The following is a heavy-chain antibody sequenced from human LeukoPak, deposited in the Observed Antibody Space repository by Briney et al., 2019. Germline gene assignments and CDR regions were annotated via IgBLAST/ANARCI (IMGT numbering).Heavy chain of an antibody. D-gene: IGHD7-27*01. CDR2: ISYDGSNK. Sequence: GGSLRLSCAASGFTFSSYAMHWVRQAPGKGLEWVAVISYDGSNKYYADSVKGRFTISRDNSKNTLYLQMNSLRAEDTAVYYCARDNNWGSTHYWGQGTLVTVSS. V-gene: IGHV3-30-3*01. J-gene: IGHJ4*02. CDR3: ARDNNWGSTHY. CDR1: GFTFSSYA.